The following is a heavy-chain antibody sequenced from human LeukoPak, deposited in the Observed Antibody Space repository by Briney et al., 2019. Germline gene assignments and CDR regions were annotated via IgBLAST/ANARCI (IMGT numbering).Heavy chain of an antibody. V-gene: IGHV4-39*07. CDR2: IYYSGST. CDR1: GGSISSSSYY. J-gene: IGHJ4*02. Sequence: SETLSLTCTVSGGSISSSSYYWGWIRQPPGKGLEWIGSIYYSGSTYYNPSLKSRVTISVDTSKNQFSLKLSSVTAADTAVYYCASPPYSENYYYGSGSYYNWGQGTLVTVSS. D-gene: IGHD3-10*01. CDR3: ASPPYSENYYYGSGSYYN.